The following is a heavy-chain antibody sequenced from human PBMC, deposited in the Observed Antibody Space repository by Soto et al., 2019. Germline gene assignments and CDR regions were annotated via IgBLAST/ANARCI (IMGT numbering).Heavy chain of an antibody. CDR2: IYWNDDK. D-gene: IGHD2-15*01. Sequence: SGPTLVNPTQTLTLTCTFSGFSLSTTDVVVGWIRQPPGKALEWLALIYWNDDKRYSPSLESRLTITKDTSKNQVVLTMTDMGPVDTGTYYCAHRHPHCNGGGCKSKQFAYSGQGIPDTVSS. CDR3: AHRHPHCNGGGCKSKQFAY. J-gene: IGHJ4*02. CDR1: GFSLSTTDVV. V-gene: IGHV2-5*01.